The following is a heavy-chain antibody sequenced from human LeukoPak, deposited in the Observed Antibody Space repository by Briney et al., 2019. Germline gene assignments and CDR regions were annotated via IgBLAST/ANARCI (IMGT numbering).Heavy chain of an antibody. Sequence: PGGSLRLSCAASGFTFSSYGMHWVRQAPGKGLEWVAVISYDGSNKYYADSVKGRFTISRDNSKNTLYLQMNSLRAEDTAVYYCAKNRANSGYSAYWDHRFDYWGQGTLVTVSS. CDR1: GFTFSSYG. D-gene: IGHD3-22*01. V-gene: IGHV3-30*18. CDR2: ISYDGSNK. J-gene: IGHJ4*02. CDR3: AKNRANSGYSAYWDHRFDY.